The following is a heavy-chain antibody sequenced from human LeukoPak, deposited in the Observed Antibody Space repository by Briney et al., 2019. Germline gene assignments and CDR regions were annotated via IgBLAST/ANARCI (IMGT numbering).Heavy chain of an antibody. J-gene: IGHJ1*01. Sequence: GGTLRLSCAASGFSFSIYSLTWVRQAPGPGLEWFSYISHTGSTMSYADSVKGRFTISRDNSKNTLYLQMNSLRAEDTAVYYCAKDGGSYYSEYFQHWGQGTLVTVSS. V-gene: IGHV3-48*01. CDR1: GFSFSIYS. CDR3: AKDGGSYYSEYFQH. D-gene: IGHD1-26*01. CDR2: ISHTGSTM.